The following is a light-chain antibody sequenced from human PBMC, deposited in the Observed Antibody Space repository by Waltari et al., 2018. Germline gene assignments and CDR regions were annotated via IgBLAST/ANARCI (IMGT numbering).Light chain of an antibody. Sequence: EIVLTQSPTTLSLSPGERATLSCRASQSVYSAFLAWYQQKPGLAPRLLVYDAFNRASGIPDRFSGSGSGTDFTLTISRLEPEDFAVYYCQQYGYSPWTFGQGTKVEIK. CDR3: QQYGYSPWT. J-gene: IGKJ1*01. CDR2: DAF. CDR1: QSVYSAF. V-gene: IGKV3D-20*01.